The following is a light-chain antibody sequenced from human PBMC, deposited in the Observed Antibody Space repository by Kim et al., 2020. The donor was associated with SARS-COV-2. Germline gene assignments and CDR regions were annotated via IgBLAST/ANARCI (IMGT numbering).Light chain of an antibody. CDR1: QTFARNY. CDR3: QQYGNSRWT. Sequence: EIVLTQSPASLSLSPGERATLSCRTSQTFARNYLGWYQQKPGQAPSLLIYGASTRATGIPDRFSGSGSGTDFTLTISRLEPEDLAVYYCQQYGNSRWTFGQGTKVDIK. J-gene: IGKJ1*01. CDR2: GAS. V-gene: IGKV3-20*01.